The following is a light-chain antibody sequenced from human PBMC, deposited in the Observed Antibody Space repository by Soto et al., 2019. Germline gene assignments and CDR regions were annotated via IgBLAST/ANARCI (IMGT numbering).Light chain of an antibody. CDR3: LQNHNYPRT. V-gene: IGKV1-6*01. CDR2: GAS. J-gene: IGKJ1*01. Sequence: AIQMTQSPSSLSASVGDRVTITCRASQDISDDVGWYQQTPGKAPKLLISGASRLQSGVPSRFSGSGSGAAFTLTTTSLRPEDSATYYCLQNHNYPRTFGQGTKVDI. CDR1: QDISDD.